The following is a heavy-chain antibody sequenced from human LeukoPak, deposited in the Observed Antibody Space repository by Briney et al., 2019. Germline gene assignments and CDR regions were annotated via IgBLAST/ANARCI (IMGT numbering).Heavy chain of an antibody. CDR2: IYSGGST. CDR1: GFTVSSNY. D-gene: IGHD2-2*01. Sequence: GGSLRLSCAASGFTVSSNYMSWVRQAPGKGPEWVSVIYSGGSTYYADSVKGRFTISRHNSKNTLYLQMNSLRAEDTAVYYCASRYCSSTSCYRYYYYYGMDVWGQGTPVTVSS. J-gene: IGHJ6*02. V-gene: IGHV3-53*04. CDR3: ASRYCSSTSCYRYYYYYGMDV.